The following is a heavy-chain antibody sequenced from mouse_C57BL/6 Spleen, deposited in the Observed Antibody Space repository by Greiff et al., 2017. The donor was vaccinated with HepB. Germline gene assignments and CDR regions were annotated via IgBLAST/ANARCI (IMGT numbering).Heavy chain of an antibody. CDR2: ISDGGSYT. J-gene: IGHJ3*01. CDR3: ARAFITTVVESFAY. V-gene: IGHV5-4*03. CDR1: GFTFSSYA. D-gene: IGHD1-1*01. Sequence: EVKLEESGGGLVKPGGSLKLSCAASGFTFSSYAMSWVRQTPEKRLEWVATISDGGSYTYYPDNVKGRFTISRDNAKNNLYLQMSHLKSEDTAMYYCARAFITTVVESFAYWGQGTLVTVSA.